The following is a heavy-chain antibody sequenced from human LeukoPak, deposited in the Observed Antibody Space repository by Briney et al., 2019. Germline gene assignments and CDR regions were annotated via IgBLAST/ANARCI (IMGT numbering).Heavy chain of an antibody. Sequence: SETLSLTCTVSGYSISNGYYWGWIRQPPGKGLEWVGSIYHRGSTYYNPSLTSRVTISLDRSKKKFSLKLTSVTAADTAVYFCARGAEYYAIWRGYAGYSDYWGQGTLVTVSS. D-gene: IGHD3-3*01. CDR2: IYHRGST. J-gene: IGHJ4*02. CDR3: ARGAEYYAIWRGYAGYSDY. CDR1: GYSISNGYY. V-gene: IGHV4-38-2*02.